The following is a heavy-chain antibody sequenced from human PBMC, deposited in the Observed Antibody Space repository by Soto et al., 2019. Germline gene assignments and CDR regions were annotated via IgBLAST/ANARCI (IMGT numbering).Heavy chain of an antibody. CDR1: GYSITSGYY. Sequence: SETLSLTCAVSGYSITSGYYWGWIRRPPGKGLEWIGSIYHSGSTYYNPSLKSRVTISVDTPQKLFSLKLSSVTAADTAVYYCATGIPIRGEAGSLDPWGQGTLVTVSS. J-gene: IGHJ5*02. D-gene: IGHD3-10*01. CDR2: IYHSGST. V-gene: IGHV4-38-2*01. CDR3: ATGIPIRGEAGSLDP.